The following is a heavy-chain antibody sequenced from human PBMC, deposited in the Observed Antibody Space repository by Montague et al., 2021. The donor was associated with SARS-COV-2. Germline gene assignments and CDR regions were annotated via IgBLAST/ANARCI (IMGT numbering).Heavy chain of an antibody. J-gene: IGHJ5*02. CDR3: ARAVSVRRAVNWSDP. D-gene: IGHD3-10*01. CDR1: GGPMSDHY. Sequence: SETLSLTCTVSGGPMSDHYWAWIRQPPGKGLEWLAYIYYSGGINSNASLKSRVSMSVDTSKNQFSLKLTSVTAADTAVYYCARAVSVRRAVNWSDPWGQGTLVTVSS. V-gene: IGHV4-59*11. CDR2: IYYSGGI.